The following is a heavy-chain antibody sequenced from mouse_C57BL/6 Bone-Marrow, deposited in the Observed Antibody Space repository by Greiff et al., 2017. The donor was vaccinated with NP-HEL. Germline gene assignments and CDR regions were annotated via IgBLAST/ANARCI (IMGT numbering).Heavy chain of an antibody. Sequence: VQLQQSGAELVRPGASVTLSCKASGYTFTDYEMHWVKQTPVHGLEWIGAIDPETGGTAYNQKFKGKAILTADKSSSTAYMELRSLTSEDSAVYYCTRGTGCAYWGQGTLVTVSA. CDR2: IDPETGGT. CDR1: GYTFTDYE. J-gene: IGHJ3*01. D-gene: IGHD3-3*01. V-gene: IGHV1-15*01. CDR3: TRGTGCAY.